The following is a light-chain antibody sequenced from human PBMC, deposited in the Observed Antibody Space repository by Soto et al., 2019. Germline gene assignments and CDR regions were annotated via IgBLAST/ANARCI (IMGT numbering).Light chain of an antibody. CDR3: QLYGSSRWT. J-gene: IGKJ1*01. Sequence: EVVLAQSPGTLSLSPGERATLSRRASQTVGTTYLAWYQHKPGQAPRLLIYGASTRATGIPDRFSGSRSGTDFTLTISRLEPEDFAVYFCQLYGSSRWTFGQGTKVDI. V-gene: IGKV3-20*01. CDR2: GAS. CDR1: QTVGTTY.